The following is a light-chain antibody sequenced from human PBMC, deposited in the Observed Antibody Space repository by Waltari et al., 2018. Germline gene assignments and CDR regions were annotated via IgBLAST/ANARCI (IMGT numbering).Light chain of an antibody. J-gene: IGKJ1*01. CDR2: AAS. Sequence: QMTQSPSSLSAYFGARVTITCRASQYLSTYLNWYQQKPVKGPKLLIYAASTLQSGVPSRFSGSGSGTDFTFTISSLQLEDFATYYCQQSYDTPRTFGQGTKVEVK. CDR3: QQSYDTPRT. CDR1: QYLSTY. V-gene: IGKV1-39*01.